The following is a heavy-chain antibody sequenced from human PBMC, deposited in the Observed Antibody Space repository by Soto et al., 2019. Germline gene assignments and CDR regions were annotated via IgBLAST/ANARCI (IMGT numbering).Heavy chain of an antibody. CDR1: GFTFSSYS. CDR2: ISSSSSTI. D-gene: IGHD6-19*01. V-gene: IGHV3-48*01. J-gene: IGHJ5*02. CDR3: ARDSSTVAGMISGFDP. Sequence: EVQLVESGGGLVQPGGSLRLSCAASGFTFSSYSMNWVRQAPGKGLEWVSYISSSSSTIYYADSVKGRFTISRDNAKNSLYLQMNSLRAEDTAVYYCARDSSTVAGMISGFDPWGQGTLVTVSS.